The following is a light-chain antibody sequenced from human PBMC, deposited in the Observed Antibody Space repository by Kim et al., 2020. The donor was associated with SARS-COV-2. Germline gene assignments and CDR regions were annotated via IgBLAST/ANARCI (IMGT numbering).Light chain of an antibody. V-gene: IGKV3-15*01. CDR2: GAS. Sequence: SVSPGESATLSCRASQCVSSNLAWYQQKPGQAPRLLIYGASTRATGIPATFSGSGSGTEFTLTISSLQSADFAVYYCQQYNNWPYTFGQGTKLEI. CDR1: QCVSSN. J-gene: IGKJ2*01. CDR3: QQYNNWPYT.